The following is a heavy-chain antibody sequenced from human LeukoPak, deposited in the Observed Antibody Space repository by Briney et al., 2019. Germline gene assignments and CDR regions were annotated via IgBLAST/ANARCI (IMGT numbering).Heavy chain of an antibody. V-gene: IGHV5-51*01. CDR3: ARQAALLWFGDNWFDP. J-gene: IGHJ5*02. CDR2: IYPGDSDT. Sequence: GESLKISCKGSGYSFTSYWIGWVRQMPGKGLEWMGIIYPGDSDTRYSPSFQGQVTISADKSISTAYLQWSSLKASDTAMYYCARQAALLWFGDNWFDPWGQGTLVTVSS. CDR1: GYSFTSYW. D-gene: IGHD3-10*01.